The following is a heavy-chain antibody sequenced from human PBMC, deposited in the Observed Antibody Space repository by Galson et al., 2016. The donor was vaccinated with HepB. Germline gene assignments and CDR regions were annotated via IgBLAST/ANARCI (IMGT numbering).Heavy chain of an antibody. J-gene: IGHJ4*02. D-gene: IGHD2-21*02. CDR1: GFTFSSYG. Sequence: SLRLSCAASGFTFSSYGMHWVRQAPGKGLEWVAVASYDGSNNYYPNSVKDRFTVSRDNSKNTLYLQMNSLRTEDTAVYYCARDANLAYCRGDCYGFDYWGPGTLVTVSS. CDR3: ARDANLAYCRGDCYGFDY. V-gene: IGHV3-30-3*01. CDR2: ASYDGSNN.